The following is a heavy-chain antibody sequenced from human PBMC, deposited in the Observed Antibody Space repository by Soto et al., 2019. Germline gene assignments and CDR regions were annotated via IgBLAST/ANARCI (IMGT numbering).Heavy chain of an antibody. CDR2: INAGNGNT. D-gene: IGHD2-2*02. V-gene: IGHV1-3*01. Sequence: QVQLVQSGAEVKKPGASVKVSCKASGYTFTSYAMHWVRQAPGQRLEWMGWINAGNGNTKYSQKFQGRVTITRDTSASTAYMELSSLRSEDTAVYYCARGAILNCSSTSCYIRRDYYYYYGMDVWGQGTTVTDSS. CDR1: GYTFTSYA. CDR3: ARGAILNCSSTSCYIRRDYYYYYGMDV. J-gene: IGHJ6*02.